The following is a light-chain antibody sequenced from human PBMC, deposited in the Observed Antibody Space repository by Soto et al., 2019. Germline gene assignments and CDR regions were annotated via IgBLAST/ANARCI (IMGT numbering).Light chain of an antibody. J-gene: IGLJ2*01. V-gene: IGLV2-14*01. CDR3: SSYRSSSSLVL. Sequence: QSALTQPASVSGSPGQSITISCTGTISAVGDYNYVSWYQQHPGKAPKLMIYDVSNRPSGVSDRFSGSKSGNTASLTISGLQSEDEADYYFSSYRSSSSLVLFGGGTKVTVL. CDR2: DVS. CDR1: ISAVGDYNY.